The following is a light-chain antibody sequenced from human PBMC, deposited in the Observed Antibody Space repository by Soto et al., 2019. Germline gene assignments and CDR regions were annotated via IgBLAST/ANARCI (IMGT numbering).Light chain of an antibody. Sequence: EIVVTQSPATLSLSPGERATLSCRASQSVSSYLAWYQQKPGQAPRLLIYGASNRATGIPARFSGSGSGTDFTLTISSLEPEDFAVYYCQQRSNWPPITFGQGTRLEIK. CDR1: QSVSSY. CDR3: QQRSNWPPIT. V-gene: IGKV3-11*01. J-gene: IGKJ5*01. CDR2: GAS.